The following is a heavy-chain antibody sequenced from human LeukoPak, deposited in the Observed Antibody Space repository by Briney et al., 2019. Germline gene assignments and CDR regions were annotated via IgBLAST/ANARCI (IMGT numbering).Heavy chain of an antibody. Sequence: SVKVSCKASGGTFSSYAISWVRQAPGQGLEWMGRIIPIFGTANYAQKFQGRVTITTDESTSTAYMELSSLRSEDTAVYYCARGRYGFWSGYYDETYYFDYWGQGTLVTVSS. D-gene: IGHD3-3*01. CDR3: ARGRYGFWSGYYDETYYFDY. CDR1: GGTFSSYA. CDR2: IIPIFGTA. V-gene: IGHV1-69*05. J-gene: IGHJ4*02.